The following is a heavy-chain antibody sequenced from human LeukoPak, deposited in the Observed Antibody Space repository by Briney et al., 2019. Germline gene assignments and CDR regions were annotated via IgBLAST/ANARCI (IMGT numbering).Heavy chain of an antibody. Sequence: SETLSLTCTVSGGSISSYYWSWIRQPPGKGLEWIGYIYYSGSTNYNPSLKSRVTISVDTSKNQFSLKLSSVTAADTTVYYCARYDYGDYVGHWFDPWGQGTLVTVSS. V-gene: IGHV4-59*01. CDR3: ARYDYGDYVGHWFDP. CDR1: GGSISSYY. D-gene: IGHD4-17*01. CDR2: IYYSGST. J-gene: IGHJ5*02.